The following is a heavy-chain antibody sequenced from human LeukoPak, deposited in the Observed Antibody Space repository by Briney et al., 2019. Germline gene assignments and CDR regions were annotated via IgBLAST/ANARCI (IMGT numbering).Heavy chain of an antibody. D-gene: IGHD3-10*01. Sequence: ASVKVSCKASGYTFTSYYMHWVRQAPGQGLEWMGWINPNSGGTNYAQKFQGRVTMTRDTSISTAYMELSRLRSDDTAVYYCARAYIGGFGEFWAYWGQGTLVTVSS. CDR2: INPNSGGT. CDR1: GYTFTSYY. V-gene: IGHV1-2*02. J-gene: IGHJ4*02. CDR3: ARAYIGGFGEFWAY.